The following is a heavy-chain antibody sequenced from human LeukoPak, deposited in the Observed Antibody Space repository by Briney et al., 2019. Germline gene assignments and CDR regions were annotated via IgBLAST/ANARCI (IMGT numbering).Heavy chain of an antibody. CDR3: ARDAQNYGMDV. Sequence: PGGSLRLSCAASGFTFSSYSMNWVRQAPGKGLEWVSYISGRTSIIYYADSVKGRFTISRDNAKNSLYLQMNSLRAEDTAVYYCARDAQNYGMDVWGQGTTVTVSS. CDR1: GFTFSSYS. J-gene: IGHJ6*02. CDR2: ISGRTSII. V-gene: IGHV3-48*04.